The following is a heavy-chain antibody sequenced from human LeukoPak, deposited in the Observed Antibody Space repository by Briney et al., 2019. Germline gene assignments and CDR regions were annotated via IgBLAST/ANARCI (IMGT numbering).Heavy chain of an antibody. CDR2: IDPDGSHQ. V-gene: IGHV3-7*01. Sequence: GGSLRLSCAASGFTFSSYAMSWVRQAPGKGLEWVANIDPDGSHQYYVDSVKGRFTISRDNAKNTLYLQMNSLRAEDTSVYYCATSSYGGNFGLFDYWGQGILVTVSS. D-gene: IGHD4-23*01. CDR3: ATSSYGGNFGLFDY. CDR1: GFTFSSYA. J-gene: IGHJ4*02.